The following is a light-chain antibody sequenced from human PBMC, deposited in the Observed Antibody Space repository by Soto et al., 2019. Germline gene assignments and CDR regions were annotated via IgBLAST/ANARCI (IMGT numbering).Light chain of an antibody. CDR2: RAS. CDR3: QQYNGWPRT. J-gene: IGKJ1*01. Sequence: TQSPATLSGSPGEGATLSCRASQSINTLLAWYQQKPGQAPRLLIYRASTRATDIPARFSGSGSGTEFTLTISSLQSEDFAFFYCQQYNGWPRTFGQGTKVDIK. V-gene: IGKV3-15*01. CDR1: QSINTL.